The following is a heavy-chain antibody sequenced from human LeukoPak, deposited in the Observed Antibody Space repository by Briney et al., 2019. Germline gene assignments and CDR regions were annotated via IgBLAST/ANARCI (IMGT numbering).Heavy chain of an antibody. V-gene: IGHV3-21*01. CDR2: ISSSSSCI. D-gene: IGHD5-18*01. CDR3: AREATASLGGYSYGAWYRY. Sequence: PGGSLRLSCAASGFTFSSYSMNWVRQAPGKGLEWVSSISSSSSCIYYADSVKGRFTISRDNSKNTLYLQMGSLRAEDMAVYYCAREATASLGGYSYGAWYRYWGQGTLVTVSS. J-gene: IGHJ4*02. CDR1: GFTFSSYS.